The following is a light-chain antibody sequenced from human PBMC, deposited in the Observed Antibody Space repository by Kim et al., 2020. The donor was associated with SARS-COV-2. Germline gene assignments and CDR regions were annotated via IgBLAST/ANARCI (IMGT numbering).Light chain of an antibody. CDR1: KLGDKY. Sequence: VPPGQTASITCSGDKLGDKYACWYQQKPGQSPVLVIYQDSKRPSGIPARFSGSNAGNTATLTISGTQAMDEADYYCPAWDSSTVVFGGGTKLTVL. J-gene: IGLJ2*01. V-gene: IGLV3-1*01. CDR3: PAWDSSTVV. CDR2: QDS.